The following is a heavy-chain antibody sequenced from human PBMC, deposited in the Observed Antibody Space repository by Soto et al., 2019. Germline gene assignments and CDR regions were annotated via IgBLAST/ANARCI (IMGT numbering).Heavy chain of an antibody. CDR3: AREDRDRETGLVPAAIDGMDV. CDR2: IIPIFGIP. CDR1: GGTFSRYS. J-gene: IGHJ6*02. D-gene: IGHD2-2*01. V-gene: IGHV1-69*08. Sequence: QVQLVQSGAEVKKPGSSVKVSCKASGGTFSRYSITWVRQAPGHGLEWIGRIIPIFGIPTYAQKFQGRVTFSGDESTSTAYMELSSLRSDDTAVYDCAREDRDRETGLVPAAIDGMDVWGQGTTVTVSS.